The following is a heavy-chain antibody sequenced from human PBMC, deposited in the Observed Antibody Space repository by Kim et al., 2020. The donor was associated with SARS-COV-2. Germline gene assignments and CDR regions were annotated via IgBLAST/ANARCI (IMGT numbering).Heavy chain of an antibody. CDR2: IKQDGSEK. CDR3: ARDRGPRLSSWYVDY. J-gene: IGHJ4*02. V-gene: IGHV3-7*01. CDR1: GFTFSSYW. D-gene: IGHD6-13*01. Sequence: GGSLRLSCAASGFTFSSYWMSWVRQAPGKGLEWVANIKQDGSEKYYVDSVKGRFTISRDNAKNSLYLQMNSLRAEDTAVYYCARDRGPRLSSWYVDYWGQGTLVTVSS.